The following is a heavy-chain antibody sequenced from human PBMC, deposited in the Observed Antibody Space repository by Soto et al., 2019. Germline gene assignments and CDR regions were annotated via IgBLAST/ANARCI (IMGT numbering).Heavy chain of an antibody. D-gene: IGHD2-15*01. V-gene: IGHV3-11*05. Sequence: QVQLVESGGGLVTPGGSLRLSCAASGFIFSDYYMSWIRQAPGKGLEWVSYISTSITYTNYADSVKGRFTISRDNAKKSRDLQKNSLRAEDTAVYYRARDTVVEATSWGQGTLVTVSS. CDR3: ARDTVVEATS. J-gene: IGHJ4*02. CDR2: ISTSITYT. CDR1: GFIFSDYY.